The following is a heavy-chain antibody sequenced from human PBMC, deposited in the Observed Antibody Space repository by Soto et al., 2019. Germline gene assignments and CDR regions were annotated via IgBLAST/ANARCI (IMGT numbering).Heavy chain of an antibody. CDR3: ARRGGYIYGYNY. CDR2: IYYSGST. CDR1: GGSISSYY. Sequence: SEALSLTCTVSGGSISSYYWSWIRQRPGKGLEWIGYIYYSGSTNYNPSLKSRVTISVDTSKNQFSLKLSSVTAADTAVYYCARRGGYIYGYNYWGQGTLVTVSS. J-gene: IGHJ4*02. V-gene: IGHV4-59*01. D-gene: IGHD5-18*01.